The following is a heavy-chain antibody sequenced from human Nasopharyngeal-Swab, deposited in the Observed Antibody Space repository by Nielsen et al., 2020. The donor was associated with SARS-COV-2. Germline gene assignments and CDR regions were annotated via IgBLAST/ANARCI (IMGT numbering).Heavy chain of an antibody. CDR2: INHSGST. V-gene: IGHV4-34*01. Sequence: SETLSLTCAVYGGSFSGYYWSWIRQPPGKGLEWIGEINHSGSTNYNPSLKSRVTISVDTSKNQFSLKLSSVTAADTAVYYCARGKEGVVPAALGMVFYYYYYMDVWGKGPRSPSP. J-gene: IGHJ6*03. D-gene: IGHD2-2*01. CDR1: GGSFSGYY. CDR3: ARGKEGVVPAALGMVFYYYYYMDV.